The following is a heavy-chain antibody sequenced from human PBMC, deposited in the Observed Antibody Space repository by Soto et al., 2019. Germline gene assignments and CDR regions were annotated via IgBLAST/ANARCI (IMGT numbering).Heavy chain of an antibody. D-gene: IGHD6-25*01. CDR1: GYTFTSYY. J-gene: IGHJ1*01. CDR3: ASQYHSSGTDAEYFQH. Sequence: QVQLVQSGAEVKKPGASVKVSCKASGYTFTSYYMHWVRQAPGQGLEWMGIINPSGGSTSYAQKFQGRVTMTRDTSTSTVYMELSSLRSEDTAVYYCASQYHSSGTDAEYFQHWGQGTLVTVSS. V-gene: IGHV1-46*03. CDR2: INPSGGST.